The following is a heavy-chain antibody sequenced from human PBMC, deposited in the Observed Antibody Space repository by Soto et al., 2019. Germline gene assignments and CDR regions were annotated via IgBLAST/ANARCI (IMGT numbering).Heavy chain of an antibody. CDR2: IYPGDSET. J-gene: IGHJ5*02. CDR3: ASTSIAAAGKDYNWFDP. V-gene: IGHV5-51*01. Sequence: PGESLKISCKGSGYSFSNYWIVWVRQMPGKGLEWMGIIYPGDSETKYSPSFQGQVTISADKSINTAYLQWISLKASDTAMYYCASTSIAAAGKDYNWFDPWGQGTLVTVSS. D-gene: IGHD6-13*01. CDR1: GYSFSNYW.